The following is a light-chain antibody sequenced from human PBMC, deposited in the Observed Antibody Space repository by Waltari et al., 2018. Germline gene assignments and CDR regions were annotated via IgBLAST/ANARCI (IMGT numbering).Light chain of an antibody. J-gene: IGKJ1*01. V-gene: IGKV3-20*01. CDR2: GAS. CDR3: QNHERLPAV. Sequence: IVLTQTPGTLSLSPGERATLSCRASQSIGRYLFWYQQKPGQAPRLLIYGASSRAAGIPDRFSGSGSGTDFSLTISRLEPDDFAVYYCQNHERLPAVFGQGTKVEIK. CDR1: QSIGRY.